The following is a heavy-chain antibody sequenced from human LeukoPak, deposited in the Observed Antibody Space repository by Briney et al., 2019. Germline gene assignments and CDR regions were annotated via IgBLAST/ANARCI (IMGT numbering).Heavy chain of an antibody. J-gene: IGHJ3*02. CDR1: GGTFSSYA. CDR3: ARDRGGTYYYDSSGFGRAFDI. V-gene: IGHV1-69*05. Sequence: SVKVSCKASGGTFSSYAIIWVRQAPGQGLEWMGGIIPIFGTANYAQKFQGRVTITTDESTSTAYMELSSLRSEDTAVYYCARDRGGTYYYDSSGFGRAFDIWGQGTMVTVSS. D-gene: IGHD3-22*01. CDR2: IIPIFGTA.